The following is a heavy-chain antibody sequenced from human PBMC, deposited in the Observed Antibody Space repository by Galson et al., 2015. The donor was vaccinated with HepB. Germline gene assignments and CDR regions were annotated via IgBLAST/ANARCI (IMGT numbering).Heavy chain of an antibody. Sequence: PALVKPTQTLTLTCTFSGFSLNISGVGVGWIRQPPGKALEWLALLYWDDDKRYSPSLKSRVTITKDTSKNQVVLTTTNMDPVDTATYYCAQSGEKATITGAFDIWGQGTMVTVSS. CDR3: AQSGEKATITGAFDI. CDR2: LYWDDDK. D-gene: IGHD5-24*01. V-gene: IGHV2-5*02. CDR1: GFSLNISGVG. J-gene: IGHJ3*02.